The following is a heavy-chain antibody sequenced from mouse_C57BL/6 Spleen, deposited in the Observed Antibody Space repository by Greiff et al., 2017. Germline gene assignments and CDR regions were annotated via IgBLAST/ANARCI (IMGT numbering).Heavy chain of an antibody. CDR1: GYAFSSSW. D-gene: IGHD2-4*01. J-gene: IGHJ4*01. Sequence: VQLQQSGPELVKPGASVKISCKASGYAFSSSWMNWVKQRPGKGLEWIGRIYPGDGDTNYNGKFKGKATLTADNSSSTAYMQLSSLTSEDSAVYVCARGFYYDYDDLYAMDYWGQGTSVTVSS. V-gene: IGHV1-82*01. CDR3: ARGFYYDYDDLYAMDY. CDR2: IYPGDGDT.